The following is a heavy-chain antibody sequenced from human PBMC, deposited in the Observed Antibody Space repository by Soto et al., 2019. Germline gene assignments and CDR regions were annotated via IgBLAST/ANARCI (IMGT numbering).Heavy chain of an antibody. J-gene: IGHJ6*02. Sequence: QVQLQESGPGLVKPSQTLSLTCTVSGGSISSGGYYWSWIRQHPGKGLEWIGYIYYSGSTYYNPSRKSRVTISVDTSKNHFSLKLSSVTAADTAVYYCARGGRRSPGMDVWGQGTTVTVSS. CDR3: ARGGRRSPGMDV. V-gene: IGHV4-31*03. CDR2: IYYSGST. CDR1: GGSISSGGYY.